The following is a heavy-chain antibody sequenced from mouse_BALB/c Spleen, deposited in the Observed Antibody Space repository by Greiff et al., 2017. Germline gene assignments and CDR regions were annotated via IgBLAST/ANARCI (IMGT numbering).Heavy chain of an antibody. CDR3: TRGDYDYGVDY. CDR2: IYPGSGST. J-gene: IGHJ2*01. V-gene: IGHV1S22*01. D-gene: IGHD2-4*01. CDR1: GYTFTSYW. Sequence: LQQPGSELVRPGASVKLSCKASGYTFTSYWMHWVKQRHGQGLEWIGNIYPGSGSTNYDEKFKSKGTLTVDTSSSTAYMHLSSLTSEDSAVYYCTRGDYDYGVDYWGQGTTLTVSS.